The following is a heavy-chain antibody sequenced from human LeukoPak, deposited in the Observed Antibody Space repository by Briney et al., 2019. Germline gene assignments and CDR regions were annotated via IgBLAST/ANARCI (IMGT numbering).Heavy chain of an antibody. J-gene: IGHJ5*02. CDR3: ARSLGTNWGWSDP. D-gene: IGHD7-27*01. V-gene: IGHV4-30-2*01. CDR1: GGSISSGGYY. CDR2: IYHSGST. Sequence: SQTLSLTCTVSGGSISSGGYYWSWIRQPPGKGLEWIGYIYHSGSTYYNPSLKSRVTISVDRSKNQFSLKLSSVTAADTAVYYCARSLGTNWGWSDPWGQGTLVTVSS.